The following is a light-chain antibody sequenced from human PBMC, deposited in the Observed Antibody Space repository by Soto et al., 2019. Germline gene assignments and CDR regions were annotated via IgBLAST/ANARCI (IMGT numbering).Light chain of an antibody. CDR3: QHHSNWLRT. CDR1: QTVGGH. J-gene: IGKJ4*01. Sequence: VLTQSPAPLSLSPGERATLSCRASQTVGGHFAWYQQKPGQAPRLLISETSHRATGIPGRFSGSWSGTDGTLTISSLEPEDVAVYYCQHHSNWLRTFGGGTKVDIK. CDR2: ETS. V-gene: IGKV3-11*01.